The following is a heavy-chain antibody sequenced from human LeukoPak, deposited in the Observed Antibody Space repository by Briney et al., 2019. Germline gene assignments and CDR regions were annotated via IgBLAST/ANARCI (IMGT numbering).Heavy chain of an antibody. J-gene: IGHJ4*02. Sequence: SETLSLTCTVSGGSISSYYWSWIRQPPGKGLEWIGYIYYSGSTNYNPSLKSRVTISVDTSKNQFSLKLSSVTAADTAVYYCARHYYGSGSYDTDYWGQGTLVTVSS. CDR1: GGSISSYY. CDR2: IYYSGST. CDR3: ARHYYGSGSYDTDY. V-gene: IGHV4-59*01. D-gene: IGHD3-10*01.